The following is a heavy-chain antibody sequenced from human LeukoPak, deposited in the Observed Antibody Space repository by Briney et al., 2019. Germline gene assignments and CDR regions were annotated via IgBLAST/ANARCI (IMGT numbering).Heavy chain of an antibody. V-gene: IGHV4-39*07. J-gene: IGHJ4*02. CDR3: ARDSWGWLPGVVDY. CDR2: IYYSGST. D-gene: IGHD5-24*01. Sequence: SETLSLTCTVSGGSISSSSYYWGWIRQPPGTGLEWIGSIYYSGSTYYNPSLKSRVTISVDTSKNQFSLKLSSVTAADTAVYYCARDSWGWLPGVVDYWGQGTLVTVSS. CDR1: GGSISSSSYY.